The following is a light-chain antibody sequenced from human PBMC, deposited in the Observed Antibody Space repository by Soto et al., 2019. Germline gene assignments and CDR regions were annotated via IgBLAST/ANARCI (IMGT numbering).Light chain of an antibody. CDR3: VPWDDSLNAPV. CDR2: SND. Sequence: QSVLTQPPSASGTPGQRVIISCSGSRSNIGSNTVNWYQQLPGRAPRLLMFSNDQRPSGVPDRFSGSKSGTSASLAISGLQSKDEADYYCVPWDDSLNAPVFGGGTKLTVL. CDR1: RSNIGSNT. J-gene: IGLJ2*01. V-gene: IGLV1-44*01.